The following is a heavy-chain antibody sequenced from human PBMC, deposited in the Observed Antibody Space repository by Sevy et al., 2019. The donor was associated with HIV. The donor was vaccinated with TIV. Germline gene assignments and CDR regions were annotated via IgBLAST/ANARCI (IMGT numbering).Heavy chain of an antibody. CDR3: ARGGYYDSSGYLAYFEY. J-gene: IGHJ4*02. V-gene: IGHV3-53*01. Sequence: GGSLRLSCAASGFTVSSNYMSWVRQAPGKGLEWVSVIYSGGSTYYADSVKGRFTISRDNSKNTMYLQMNSLRAEDTAVYYCARGGYYDSSGYLAYFEYWGQGTLVTVSS. CDR2: IYSGGST. D-gene: IGHD3-22*01. CDR1: GFTVSSNY.